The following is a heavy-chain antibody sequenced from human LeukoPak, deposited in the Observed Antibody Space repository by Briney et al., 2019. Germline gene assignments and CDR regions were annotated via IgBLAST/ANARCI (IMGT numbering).Heavy chain of an antibody. V-gene: IGHV3-20*04. CDR3: ARELGFGEFLLSRAFDI. CDR1: GFTFDDYG. CDR2: INWNGGST. D-gene: IGHD3-10*01. J-gene: IGHJ3*02. Sequence: GRSLRLSCAASGFTFDDYGMSWVRQAPGKGLEWVSGINWNGGSTGYADSVKGRFTISRDNAKNSLYLQMNSLRAEDTALYYCARELGFGEFLLSRAFDIWGQGTMVTVSS.